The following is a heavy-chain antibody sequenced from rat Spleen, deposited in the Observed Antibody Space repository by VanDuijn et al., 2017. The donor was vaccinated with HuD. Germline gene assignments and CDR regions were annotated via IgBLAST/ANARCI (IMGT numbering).Heavy chain of an antibody. J-gene: IGHJ2*01. CDR1: GLSLTSNG. V-gene: IGHV2-6*01. Sequence: QVQLKESGPGLVQPSQTLSLTCTVSGLSLTSNGVSWVRQPPGKGLEWIAAISSGGSTYYNSALKSRLSITRDTSKSQVFLKMNSLQTEDTAMYFCARGSVFFDYWGRGVMVTVSS. CDR2: ISSGGST. CDR3: ARGSVFFDY.